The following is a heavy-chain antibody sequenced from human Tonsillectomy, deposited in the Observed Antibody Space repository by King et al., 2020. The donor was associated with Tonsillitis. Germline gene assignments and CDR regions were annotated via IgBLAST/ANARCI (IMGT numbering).Heavy chain of an antibody. D-gene: IGHD4/OR15-4a*01. Sequence: QLVQSGGGVVQPGRSLRLSCAASGFTFSSYDMYWVRQAPGKGLEWVAVISYDGNNKYYADSVTGRFTISRDNSKNKVYLQMNSLRAEDTAVYYCARDRDDYIFDYWGQGTLVTVSS. CDR2: ISYDGNNK. CDR3: ARDRDDYIFDY. V-gene: IGHV3-33*05. J-gene: IGHJ4*02. CDR1: GFTFSSYD.